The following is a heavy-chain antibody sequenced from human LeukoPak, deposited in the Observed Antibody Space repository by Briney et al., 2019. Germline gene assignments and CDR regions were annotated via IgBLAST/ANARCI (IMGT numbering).Heavy chain of an antibody. Sequence: GGSLRLSCAASGFTFSSYAMSWVRQAPGKGLEWVAVISYDGSNEYYADSVKGRFTISRDNSKNTLYLQMNSLRVEDTAVYYCATTTVVTLVLGYWGQGTLVTVSS. CDR2: ISYDGSNE. J-gene: IGHJ4*02. CDR1: GFTFSSYA. D-gene: IGHD4-23*01. CDR3: ATTTVVTLVLGY. V-gene: IGHV3-30*03.